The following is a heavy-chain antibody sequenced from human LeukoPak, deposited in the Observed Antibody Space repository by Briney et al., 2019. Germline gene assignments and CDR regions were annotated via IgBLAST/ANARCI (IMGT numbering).Heavy chain of an antibody. CDR2: IYSGGST. V-gene: IGHV3-66*02. CDR3: ARAPWSTHDYYYMDV. CDR1: GFTVSSNY. D-gene: IGHD3-3*01. Sequence: GGSLRLSCAASGFTVSSNYMSWVRQAPGKGLEWVSVIYSGGSTYYADSVKGRFTISRDNSKNTLYLQMSSLRAEDTAVYYCARAPWSTHDYYYMDVWGKGTTVTVSS. J-gene: IGHJ6*03.